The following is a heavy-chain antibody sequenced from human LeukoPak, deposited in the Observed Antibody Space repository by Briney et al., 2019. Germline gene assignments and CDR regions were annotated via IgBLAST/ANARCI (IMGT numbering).Heavy chain of an antibody. Sequence: TLSLTCTVSGGSISSSRSYWGWIRQPPGKGLEWIGSTYYSGTTYFNPSLKSRVTISVDTSKNQFSLKLNSVTAADTAVYYCARGPRYINNYYDSSGYFRHWGQGTLVTVSS. CDR2: TYYSGTT. CDR1: GGSISSSRSY. J-gene: IGHJ4*02. D-gene: IGHD3-22*01. CDR3: ARGPRYINNYYDSSGYFRH. V-gene: IGHV4-39*01.